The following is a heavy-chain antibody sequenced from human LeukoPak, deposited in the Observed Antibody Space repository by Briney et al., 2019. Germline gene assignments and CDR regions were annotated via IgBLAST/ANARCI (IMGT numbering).Heavy chain of an antibody. CDR2: IRYDGGNK. J-gene: IGHJ6*03. D-gene: IGHD4-17*01. V-gene: IGHV3-30*02. CDR1: GFTFSSYG. Sequence: GGSLRLSCAASGFTFSSYGMHWVRQAPGKGLEWVAFIRYDGGNKYYADFVKGRFTISRDNSKNTLYLQMNSLTPEDTAVYYCANGRDYGDYIVYYYYYMDVWGKGTTVTVSS. CDR3: ANGRDYGDYIVYYYYYMDV.